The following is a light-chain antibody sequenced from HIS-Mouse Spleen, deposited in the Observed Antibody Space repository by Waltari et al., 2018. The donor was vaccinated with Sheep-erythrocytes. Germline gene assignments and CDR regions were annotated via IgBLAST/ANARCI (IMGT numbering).Light chain of an antibody. CDR3: CSYAGSSTYVV. CDR1: SSDVGSYNL. V-gene: IGLV2-23*01. CDR2: EGS. Sequence: QSALTQPASVSGSPGQSITISCTGTSSDVGSYNLVSWYQHHPGKAHKLMIYEGSKRPSGVSKRFSGSKSGNTASLTISGLQAEDEADYYCCSYAGSSTYVVFGGGTKLTVL. J-gene: IGLJ2*01.